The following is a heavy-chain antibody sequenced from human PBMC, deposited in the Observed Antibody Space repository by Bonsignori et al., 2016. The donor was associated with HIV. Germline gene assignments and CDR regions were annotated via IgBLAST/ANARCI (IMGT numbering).Heavy chain of an antibody. D-gene: IGHD3-3*01. CDR2: MNPNSGNT. Sequence: WVRQAPGQGLEWMGWMNPNSGNTGYAQKFQGRVTMTRNTSISTAYMELSSLRSEDTAVYYCARVSDDFWSGYLTFYYYYYMDVWGKGTTVTVSS. V-gene: IGHV1-8*01. J-gene: IGHJ6*03. CDR3: ARVSDDFWSGYLTFYYYYYMDV.